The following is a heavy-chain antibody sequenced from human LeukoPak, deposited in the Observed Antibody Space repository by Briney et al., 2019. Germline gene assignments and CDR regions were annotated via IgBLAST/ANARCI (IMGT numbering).Heavy chain of an antibody. CDR3: ARGSEYCSGGTCYLNWFDP. D-gene: IGHD2-15*01. J-gene: IGHJ5*02. V-gene: IGHV3-21*01. Sequence: GGSLRLSCAASGFSLRAYDLMWVRQAPGKGLEWVSSISSSSRYIYYADSVRGQFTISRDNAKNSLYLQMNSLRAEDTAVYYCARGSEYCSGGTCYLNWFDPWGQGTLVTVSS. CDR2: ISSSSRYI. CDR1: GFSLRAYD.